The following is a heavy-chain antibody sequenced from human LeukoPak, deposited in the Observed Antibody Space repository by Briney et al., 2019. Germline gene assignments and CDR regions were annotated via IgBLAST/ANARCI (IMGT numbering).Heavy chain of an antibody. Sequence: GSLRLSCAASGFTVSSNYMSWVRQAPGKGLEWVSVIYSGGSTYYADSVKGRFTISRDNSKNTLYLQMNSLRAEDTAVYYCAKDARLRDWYFDLWGRGTLVTVSS. J-gene: IGHJ2*01. D-gene: IGHD3-10*01. CDR3: AKDARLRDWYFDL. V-gene: IGHV3-66*01. CDR1: GFTVSSNY. CDR2: IYSGGST.